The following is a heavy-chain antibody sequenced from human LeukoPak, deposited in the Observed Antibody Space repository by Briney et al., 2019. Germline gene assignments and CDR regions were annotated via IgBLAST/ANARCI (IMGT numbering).Heavy chain of an antibody. Sequence: PSETLSLTCAVYGGSFSGYYWSWIRQPPGKGLEWIGEINHSGSTNYNPSLKSRVTISVDTSKNQFSLKLSSVTAADTAVYYCARGLEYSSSSPFDYWGQGILVTVSS. V-gene: IGHV4-34*01. CDR1: GGSFSGYY. CDR3: ARGLEYSSSSPFDY. CDR2: INHSGST. J-gene: IGHJ4*02. D-gene: IGHD6-6*01.